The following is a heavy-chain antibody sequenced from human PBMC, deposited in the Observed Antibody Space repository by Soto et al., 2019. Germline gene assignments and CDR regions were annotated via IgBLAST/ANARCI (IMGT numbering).Heavy chain of an antibody. Sequence: GGSLRLSCAASGFTFSSYGMHWVRQAPGKGLEWVAVISYDGSNKYYADSVKGRFTISRDNSKNTLYLQMNSLRAEDTAVDYCAKDSELGISSEDWYFDLWGRGTLVTVSS. D-gene: IGHD7-27*01. CDR2: ISYDGSNK. V-gene: IGHV3-30*18. CDR1: GFTFSSYG. J-gene: IGHJ2*01. CDR3: AKDSELGISSEDWYFDL.